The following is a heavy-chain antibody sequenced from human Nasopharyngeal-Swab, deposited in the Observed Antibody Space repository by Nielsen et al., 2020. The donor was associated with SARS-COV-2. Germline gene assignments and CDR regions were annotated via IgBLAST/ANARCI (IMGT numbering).Heavy chain of an antibody. CDR2: INPSAAYT. J-gene: IGHJ4*02. Sequence: ASVKVSCKASGYTFTSYDINWVRQAPGQGLEWMGIINPSAAYTSYAQKFQGRVTVTRDTSTRTVYMELSGLRSEDTAVYYCARFAFGSGSSADYWGQGTLVTVSS. CDR1: GYTFTSYD. V-gene: IGHV1-46*01. D-gene: IGHD3-10*01. CDR3: ARFAFGSGSSADY.